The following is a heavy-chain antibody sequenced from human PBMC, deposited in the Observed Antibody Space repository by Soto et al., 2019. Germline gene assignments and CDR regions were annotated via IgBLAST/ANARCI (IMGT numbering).Heavy chain of an antibody. CDR1: GFTFSSYS. CDR3: ARDSNLDSGSGTLNGMDV. J-gene: IGHJ6*02. Sequence: EVQLVESGGGLVKPGGSLRLSCAASGFTFSSYSMNWVRQAPGKGLEWVSSISSSSSYIYYADSVKGRFTISRDNAKNSLYLQKNSLRAEDTAVYYCARDSNLDSGSGTLNGMDVWGQGTTVTVSS. D-gene: IGHD3-10*01. V-gene: IGHV3-21*01. CDR2: ISSSSSYI.